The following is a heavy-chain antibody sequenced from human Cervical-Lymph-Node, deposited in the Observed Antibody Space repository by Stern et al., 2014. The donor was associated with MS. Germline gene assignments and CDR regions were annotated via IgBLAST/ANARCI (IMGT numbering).Heavy chain of an antibody. CDR1: GGSFSGYY. CDR2: INHSGST. J-gene: IGHJ4*02. Sequence: QVQLQQWGAGLLKPSETLSLTCAVYGGSFSGYYWSWIRQPPGKGLEWIGEINHSGSTNYNPSLKRRVTISVDPSKNQFSLKLSSVTAADTAVYYCARGGWELPAFDYWGQGTLVTVSS. V-gene: IGHV4-34*01. CDR3: ARGGWELPAFDY. D-gene: IGHD1-26*01.